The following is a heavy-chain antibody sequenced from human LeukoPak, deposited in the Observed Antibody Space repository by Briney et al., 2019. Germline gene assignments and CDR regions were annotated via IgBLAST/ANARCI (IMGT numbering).Heavy chain of an antibody. Sequence: TPSETLSLTCAVYGVSFSGYYWSWIRQPPGKGLEWIGEINHSGSTNYNPSLKSRVTISVDTSKNQFSLKLSSVTAADTAVYYCARAPPTMSDAFDIWGQGTMVTVSS. CDR1: GVSFSGYY. D-gene: IGHD5-12*01. V-gene: IGHV4-34*01. CDR2: INHSGST. CDR3: ARAPPTMSDAFDI. J-gene: IGHJ3*02.